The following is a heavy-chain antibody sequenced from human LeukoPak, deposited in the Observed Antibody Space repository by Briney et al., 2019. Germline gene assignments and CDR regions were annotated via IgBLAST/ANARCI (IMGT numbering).Heavy chain of an antibody. J-gene: IGHJ3*02. CDR3: ARHGKGAFDI. D-gene: IGHD1-14*01. CDR2: IYHSGST. Sequence: SETLSLTCAVSGYSLSSGYYWGWIRQPPGKGLEWIGSIYHSGSTYYNPSLKSRVTISVDTSKNQFSLKLSSVTAADTAVYYCARHGKGAFDIWGQGTMVTVSS. CDR1: GYSLSSGYY. V-gene: IGHV4-38-2*01.